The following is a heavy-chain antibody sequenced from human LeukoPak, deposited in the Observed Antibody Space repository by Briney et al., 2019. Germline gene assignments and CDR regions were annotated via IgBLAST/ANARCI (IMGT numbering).Heavy chain of an antibody. J-gene: IGHJ4*02. V-gene: IGHV3-48*03. D-gene: IGHD6-13*01. CDR1: GFTFSNYE. CDR3: AKVSYAAAAGEHDY. CDR2: ISSSGNTI. Sequence: QPGGSLRLSCAASGFTFSNYEMNWVRQAPGKGLEWLSYISSSGNTIYYADSVKGRFTISRDNAKNSLYLQMNSLRAEDTAVYYCAKVSYAAAAGEHDYWGQGTLVTVSS.